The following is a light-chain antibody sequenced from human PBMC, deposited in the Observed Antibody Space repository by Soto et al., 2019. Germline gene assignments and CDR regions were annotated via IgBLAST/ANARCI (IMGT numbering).Light chain of an antibody. CDR1: QGISSF. CDR2: AAS. CDR3: QQLNSYSIT. Sequence: IHMTRAPSSRSASLKDSVTLSFRASQGISSFLAWYQQKPGKAPKLLIYAASTSQSGVPSRFSGSGSGTHFTLTISSLQPEDFATYLCQQLNSYSITFGQGTRLEIK. V-gene: IGKV1-9*01. J-gene: IGKJ5*01.